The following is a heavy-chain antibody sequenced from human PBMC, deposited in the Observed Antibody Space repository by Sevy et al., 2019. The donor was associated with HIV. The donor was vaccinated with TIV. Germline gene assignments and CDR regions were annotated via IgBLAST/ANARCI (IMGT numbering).Heavy chain of an antibody. CDR2: ITSSGSTI. Sequence: GGSLRLSCAASGFTFSDYYMTWIRQAPGKGLEWVSYITSSGSTIYYADSVKGRFTISRDNAKNSLYLQMNSLRAEDTAVYYCARVRSGYNEEGYYYYYMDVWGKGTTVTVSS. D-gene: IGHD5-18*01. CDR1: GFTFSDYY. J-gene: IGHJ6*03. V-gene: IGHV3-11*04. CDR3: ARVRSGYNEEGYYYYYMDV.